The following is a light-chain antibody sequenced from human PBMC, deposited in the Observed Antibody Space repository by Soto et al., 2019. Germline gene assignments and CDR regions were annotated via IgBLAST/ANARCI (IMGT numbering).Light chain of an antibody. Sequence: QTVVTQEPSFSVSPGGTVTLTCGLSSGSVSTSYYPSWYQQTPGQAPRTLIYSTNTRSSGVPDRFSSSILGNKAALTITGAQADDESDYYCVLYMGSATWVFGGGTKLTVL. J-gene: IGLJ3*02. CDR3: VLYMGSATWV. V-gene: IGLV8-61*01. CDR2: STN. CDR1: SGSVSTSYY.